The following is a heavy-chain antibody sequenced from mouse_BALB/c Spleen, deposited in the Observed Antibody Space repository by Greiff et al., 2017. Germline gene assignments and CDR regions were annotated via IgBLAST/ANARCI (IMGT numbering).Heavy chain of an antibody. D-gene: IGHD2-2*01. V-gene: IGHV2-4-1*01. CDR3: ARKRDGYDYAMDY. Sequence: VKVVESGPGLVQPSQSLSITCTVSGFSLTSYGVHWVRQSPGKGLEWMGVIWSGGSTDYNAAFISRLSISKDNSKSQVFFKMNSLQADDTAIYYCARKRDGYDYAMDYWGQGTSVTVSS. J-gene: IGHJ4*01. CDR2: IWSGGST. CDR1: GFSLTSYG.